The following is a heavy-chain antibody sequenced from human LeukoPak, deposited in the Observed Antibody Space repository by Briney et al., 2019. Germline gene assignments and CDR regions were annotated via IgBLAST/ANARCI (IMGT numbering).Heavy chain of an antibody. CDR1: GFTFSDYY. J-gene: IGHJ4*02. V-gene: IGHV3-11*01. D-gene: IGHD3-22*01. CDR3: ARDDYYDSSGYYIGLDY. Sequence: GGSLRLSCAASGFTFSDYYMSWIRQAPGKGLEWVSYISSSGNTIYYADSVKGRFTISRDNAKNSLYLQMNSLRAEDTAVYYCARDDYYDSSGYYIGLDYWGQGTLVAVSS. CDR2: ISSSGNTI.